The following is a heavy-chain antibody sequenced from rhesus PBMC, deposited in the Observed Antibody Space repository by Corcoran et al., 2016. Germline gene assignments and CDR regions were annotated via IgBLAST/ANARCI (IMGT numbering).Heavy chain of an antibody. CDR3: ARGGITIVAVIINVYYGLDS. Sequence: QVQLQESGPGLVKPSETLSLTCAVSGASISSYWWSWIRQPPGKGLEWIGESNGNSGSTYYHPSLNSRVTISKDASKNQFSLKLSSVTAADTAVYYCARGGITIVAVIINVYYGLDSWGQGVVVTVSS. CDR2: SNGNSGST. V-gene: IGHV4-80*01. D-gene: IGHD3-16*01. J-gene: IGHJ6*01. CDR1: GASISSYW.